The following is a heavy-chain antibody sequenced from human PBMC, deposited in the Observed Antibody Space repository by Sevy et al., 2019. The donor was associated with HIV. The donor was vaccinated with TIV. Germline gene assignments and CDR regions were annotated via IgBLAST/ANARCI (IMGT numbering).Heavy chain of an antibody. Sequence: SETLSLTCAVYGGSFSGYYWSWIRQPPGKGLEWIGEINHSGSTNYNPSLKSRLTISGDTSKNQFSLELSSVTAADTAVYYCARHCSGTSCSHAFDIWGQGTMVTVSS. CDR3: ARHCSGTSCSHAFDI. V-gene: IGHV4-34*01. CDR2: INHSGST. CDR1: GGSFSGYY. D-gene: IGHD2-2*01. J-gene: IGHJ3*02.